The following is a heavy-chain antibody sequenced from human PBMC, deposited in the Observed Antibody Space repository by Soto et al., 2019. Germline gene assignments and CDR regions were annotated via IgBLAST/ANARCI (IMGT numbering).Heavy chain of an antibody. D-gene: IGHD3-10*01. CDR3: ARAGSYRFDY. J-gene: IGHJ4*01. V-gene: IGHV4-39*01. CDR1: GGSIGSSSYY. Sequence: PSETLSVTCTVSGGSIGSSSYYWGWIRQPPGKGLEWIGSIYYSGSTYYNPSLKSRVTISVDTSKNQFSLKLSSVTTEDTAVYYCARAGSYRFDYWGHGTLVTVSS. CDR2: IYYSGST.